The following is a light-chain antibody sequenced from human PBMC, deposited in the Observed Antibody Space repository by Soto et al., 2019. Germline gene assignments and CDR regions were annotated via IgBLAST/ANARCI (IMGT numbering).Light chain of an antibody. CDR1: QSVSQSVTTN. V-gene: IGKV3D-15*01. CDR3: HYYDKWPPGT. Sequence: EIVMMQFPATLSVSPGERVTLSCRASQSVSQSVTTNLAWYQQKPGQAPRLLLFEASARAVDIPGRFSGSQSGTEFTLTISSLQPEDFAVYYCHYYDKWPPGTFGQGSKVEIK. CDR2: EAS. J-gene: IGKJ1*01.